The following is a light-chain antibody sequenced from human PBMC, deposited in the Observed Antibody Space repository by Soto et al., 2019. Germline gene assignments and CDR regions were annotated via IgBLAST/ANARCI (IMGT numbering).Light chain of an antibody. V-gene: IGKV3-20*01. CDR1: QSVRNN. J-gene: IGKJ5*01. CDR3: QQYGSSRSIT. CDR2: DAS. Sequence: EIVMTQSPGTLSVSPGETASLSCRASQSVRNNLAWYQQKPGQAPRLVIYDASSRATGIPDRFSGSGSGTDFTLTISRLEPEDFAVYYCQQYGSSRSITFGQGTRLEIK.